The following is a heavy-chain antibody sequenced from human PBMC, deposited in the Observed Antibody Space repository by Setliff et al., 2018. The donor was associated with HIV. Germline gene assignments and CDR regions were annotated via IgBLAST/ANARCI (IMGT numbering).Heavy chain of an antibody. D-gene: IGHD3-10*01. CDR1: SEDTFTNCD. V-gene: IGHV1-8*02. J-gene: IGHJ6*03. CDR3: ASYYGSGAHYPYYYYMDV. CDR2: MHPHSGNT. Sequence: ASVKVSCKASSEDTFTNCDINWVRQAPGQGLEWMGWMHPHSGNTDYTQKFQGRVTMTRNTSISTAYMELSSLGSEDTAVYYCASYYGSGAHYPYYYYMDVWGKGTTVTV.